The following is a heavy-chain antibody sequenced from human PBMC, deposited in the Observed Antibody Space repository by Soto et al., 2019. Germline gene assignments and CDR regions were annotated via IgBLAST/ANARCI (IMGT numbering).Heavy chain of an antibody. D-gene: IGHD5-12*01. CDR2: IIPIFGTA. J-gene: IGHJ6*02. CDR3: ASSYEDYYYGMDV. CDR1: GGTFSRYS. V-gene: IGHV1-69*13. Sequence: ASVKVSCKASGGTFSRYSISWGPQPPGQGLEWMGGIIPIFGTANYAQKFQGRVTITADESTSTAYMELSGLRSEDTAVYYCASSYEDYYYGMDVWGQGTTVTVSS.